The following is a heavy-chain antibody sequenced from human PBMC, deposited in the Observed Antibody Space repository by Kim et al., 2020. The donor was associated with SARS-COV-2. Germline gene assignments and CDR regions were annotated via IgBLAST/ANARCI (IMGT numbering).Heavy chain of an antibody. Sequence: SETLSLTCTVSGGSISSYCLNWIRQPAGKGLEWIWRIYTSGSTNYNPSLKRRVTMSVDTSKNQFSLKLSSVTAADTAVYYCSGVGVIAAAEYYYYGMDVWGQGTTVTVSS. J-gene: IGHJ6*02. D-gene: IGHD6-13*01. CDR3: SGVGVIAAAEYYYYGMDV. V-gene: IGHV4-4*07. CDR2: IYTSGST. CDR1: GGSISSYC.